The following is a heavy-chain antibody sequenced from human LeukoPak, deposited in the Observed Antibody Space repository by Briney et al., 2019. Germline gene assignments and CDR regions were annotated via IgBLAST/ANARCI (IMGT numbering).Heavy chain of an antibody. CDR3: ARAADRGYCSSTGCYSWFDP. V-gene: IGHV1-18*01. CDR2: ISAYNGNT. D-gene: IGHD2-2*02. CDR1: GYTFTSYG. J-gene: IGHJ5*02. Sequence: ASVKVSCKASGYTFTSYGISWVRQAPGQGLEWMGWISAYNGNTNYAQKLQGRVTMTTDTSTSTAYMERRSLRSDDTAVYYCARAADRGYCSSTGCYSWFDPWGQGTLVTVSS.